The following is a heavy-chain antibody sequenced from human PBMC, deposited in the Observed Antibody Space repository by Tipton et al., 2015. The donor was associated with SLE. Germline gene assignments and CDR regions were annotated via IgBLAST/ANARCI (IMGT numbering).Heavy chain of an antibody. J-gene: IGHJ4*02. CDR2: IYYSGST. CDR1: TFSISNGHY. V-gene: IGHV4-38-2*02. D-gene: IGHD5-12*01. CDR3: ARGRLGHYSGHDWGFDY. Sequence: TLSLTCSVSTFSISNGHYWAWVRQPPGKGLEWIGSIYYSGSTYYNPSLKSRVTISADTSKKRFSLKVSSVTAADTAVYYCARGRLGHYSGHDWGFDYWGQGTLVTVSS.